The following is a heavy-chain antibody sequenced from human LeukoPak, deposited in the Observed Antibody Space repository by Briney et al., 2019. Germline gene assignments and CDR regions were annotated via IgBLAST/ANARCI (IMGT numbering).Heavy chain of an antibody. V-gene: IGHV3-33*03. Sequence: GGSLRLSCAASGFTFSSYGMHWVRQAPGKGLEWVAVIWNDGSYEYYGDPVKGRFTISRDNSKNTLYLQMNNLRADDPAVYFCAKPTRGSGSFLIDYWGQGTLVTVSS. CDR2: IWNDGSYE. D-gene: IGHD1-26*01. CDR1: GFTFSSYG. CDR3: AKPTRGSGSFLIDY. J-gene: IGHJ4*02.